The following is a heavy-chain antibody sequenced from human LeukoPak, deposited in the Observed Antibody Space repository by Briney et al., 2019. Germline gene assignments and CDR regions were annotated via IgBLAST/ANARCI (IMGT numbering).Heavy chain of an antibody. CDR3: ARGHLYDPFRFGYYYMDV. J-gene: IGHJ6*03. CDR1: GGSISSGGYY. D-gene: IGHD3-3*01. CDR2: IYYSGST. V-gene: IGHV4-31*03. Sequence: SETLSLTCTVSGGSISSGGYYWSWIRQHPGKGLEWIGYIYYSGSTYYNPSLKSRVTISVDTSKNQFSLKLSSVTAADTAVYYCARGHLYDPFRFGYYYMDVWGKGTTVTVSS.